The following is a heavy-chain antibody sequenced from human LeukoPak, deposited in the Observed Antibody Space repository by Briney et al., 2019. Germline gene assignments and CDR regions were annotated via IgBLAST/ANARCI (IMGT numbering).Heavy chain of an antibody. CDR3: AREVRGSYGPQAFDI. CDR2: IKQDGGEK. CDR1: GFTFSSYW. Sequence: LPGGSLRLSCAASGFTFSSYWMSWVRQAPGKGLEWVANIKQDGGEKYYVDSVKGRFTISRDNAKDSLYLQMNSLRAEDTAVYYCAREVRGSYGPQAFDIWGQGTMVTVSS. V-gene: IGHV3-7*01. D-gene: IGHD5-18*01. J-gene: IGHJ3*02.